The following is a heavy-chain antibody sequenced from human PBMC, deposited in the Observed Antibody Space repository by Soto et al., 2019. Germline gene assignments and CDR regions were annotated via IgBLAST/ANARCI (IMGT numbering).Heavy chain of an antibody. CDR2: ISPIFGTA. D-gene: IGHD1-26*01. CDR3: ARIRYSGSYRGAFDY. Sequence: QVQLVQSGAEVKKPGSSVKVSCKASGGTFSSYAISWVRQAPGQGLEWMGGISPIFGTANYAQKFQGRVTITADESTSTAYMELSSLRSEDTAVYYCARIRYSGSYRGAFDYWGQGTLVTVSS. CDR1: GGTFSSYA. V-gene: IGHV1-69*12. J-gene: IGHJ4*02.